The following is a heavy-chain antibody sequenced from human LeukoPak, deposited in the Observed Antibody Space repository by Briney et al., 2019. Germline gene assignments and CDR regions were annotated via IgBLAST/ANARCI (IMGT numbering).Heavy chain of an antibody. J-gene: IGHJ4*02. V-gene: IGHV4-30-2*01. CDR1: GGSISSSSYY. D-gene: IGHD3-16*02. CDR2: IYHSGST. CDR3: ASSPRGSYRYTGINY. Sequence: PSETLSLTCTVSGGSISSSSYYWSWIRQPPGKGLEWIGYIYHSGSTYYNPSLKSRVTISVDRSKNQFSLKLSSVTAADTAVYYCASSPRGSYRYTGINYWGQGTLVTVSS.